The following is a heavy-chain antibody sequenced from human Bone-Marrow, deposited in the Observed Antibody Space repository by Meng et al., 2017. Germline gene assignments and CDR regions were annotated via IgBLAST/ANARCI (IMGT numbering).Heavy chain of an antibody. CDR3: ARGNFGGYYDFTDY. CDR1: GGSISSYY. Sequence: SETLSLTCTVSGGSISSYYWSWIRQLPGKGLEWIGYIYYSGSTNYNPSLKSRVTISVDTSKNQFSLKLSSVTAADTAVYYCARGNFGGYYDFTDYWGQGTLVTVSS. CDR2: IYYSGST. D-gene: IGHD3-3*01. J-gene: IGHJ4*02. V-gene: IGHV4-59*01.